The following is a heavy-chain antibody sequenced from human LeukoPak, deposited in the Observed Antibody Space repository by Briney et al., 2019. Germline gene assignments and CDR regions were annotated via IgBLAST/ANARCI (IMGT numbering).Heavy chain of an antibody. CDR1: GFTFSSYA. D-gene: IGHD5-24*01. CDR2: ISGSGGST. J-gene: IGHJ6*03. CDR3: ARMGYYYYYMDV. V-gene: IGHV3-23*01. Sequence: GGSLRLSCAASGFTFSSYAMSWVRQAPGKGLEWASAISGSGGSTYYADSVKGRFTISRDNSKNTLYLQMNSLRAEDTAVYYCARMGYYYYYMDVWGKGTTVTVSS.